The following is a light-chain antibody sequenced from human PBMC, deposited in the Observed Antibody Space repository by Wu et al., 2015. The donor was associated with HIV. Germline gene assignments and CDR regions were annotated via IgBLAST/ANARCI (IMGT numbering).Light chain of an antibody. CDR3: QQSPIKPLA. CDR2: GAF. J-gene: IGKJ4*01. Sequence: DVQLTQSPSFVSASVGDTVTINCRASQSISSFLNWYQQKPGKAPKVLIYGAFRLQSGVPSRFSGSGSGTDFSLTITNLQAEDFATYYCQQSPIKPLAFGGGTKVDI. V-gene: IGKV1-39*01. CDR1: QSISSF.